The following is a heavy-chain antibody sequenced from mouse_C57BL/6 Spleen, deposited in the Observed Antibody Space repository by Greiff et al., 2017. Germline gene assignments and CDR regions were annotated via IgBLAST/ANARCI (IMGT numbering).Heavy chain of an antibody. D-gene: IGHD2-4*01. J-gene: IGHJ4*01. Sequence: EVKLVESGGGLVKPGGSLKLSCAASGFTFSDYGMHWVRQAPEKGLEWVAYISSGSSTIYYADTVKGRFTISRDNAKNTLFLQMTSLRSEDTAMYYCARTFYYDYDDYYAMDYWGQGTSATVSS. CDR2: ISSGSSTI. CDR1: GFTFSDYG. V-gene: IGHV5-17*01. CDR3: ARTFYYDYDDYYAMDY.